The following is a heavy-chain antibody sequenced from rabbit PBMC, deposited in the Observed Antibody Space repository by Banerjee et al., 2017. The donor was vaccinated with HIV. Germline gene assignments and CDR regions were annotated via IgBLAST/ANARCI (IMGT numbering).Heavy chain of an antibody. D-gene: IGHD4-2*01. J-gene: IGHJ4*01. V-gene: IGHV1S40*01. Sequence: QSLEESGGDLVKPGATLKLTCTASGFSFISVHDMCWVRQAPGKGLEWIGCIYADSGGSTYYASWARGRFTISKTSSTTVTLQMTSLTAADTATYFCARYVGIADYTFNLWGPGTLVTVS. CDR2: IYADSGGST. CDR3: ARYVGIADYTFNL. CDR1: GFSFISVHD.